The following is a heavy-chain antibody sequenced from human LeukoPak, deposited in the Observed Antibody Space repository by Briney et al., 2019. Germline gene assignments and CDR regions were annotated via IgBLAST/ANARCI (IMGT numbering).Heavy chain of an antibody. CDR1: GYTFTSYY. V-gene: IGHV1-46*01. CDR3: ARDRGSSWFVDY. Sequence: ASVKVSCKASGYTFTSYYMHWVRQAPGQGLEWMGIINPSGGSTSYAQKFQGRVTMTSDTSISTAYMELSRLRSDDTAVYYCARDRGSSWFVDYWGQGTLVTVSS. D-gene: IGHD6-13*01. J-gene: IGHJ4*02. CDR2: INPSGGST.